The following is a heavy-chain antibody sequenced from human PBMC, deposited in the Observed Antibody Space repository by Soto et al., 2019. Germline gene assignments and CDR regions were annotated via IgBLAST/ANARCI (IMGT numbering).Heavy chain of an antibody. J-gene: IGHJ4*02. V-gene: IGHV3-30*18. CDR3: AKQSGSGSYHNVGYGGHFDY. CDR1: GFSFDKYG. D-gene: IGHD3-10*01. Sequence: GGSLRLSCAASGFSFDKYGMHWFRQAPGKGLEWVVVISFDGRNTDYADSVKGRFTISRDNSKNTLYLQMTSLRAEDTAVYYCAKQSGSGSYHNVGYGGHFDYWGQGTLVSVSS. CDR2: ISFDGRNT.